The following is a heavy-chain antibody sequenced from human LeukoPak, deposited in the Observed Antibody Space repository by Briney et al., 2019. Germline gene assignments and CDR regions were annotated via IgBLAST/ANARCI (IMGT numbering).Heavy chain of an antibody. CDR2: LYRSGTT. CDR3: ARENWVFDY. J-gene: IGHJ4*02. CDR1: GYSLSIGYH. D-gene: IGHD7-27*01. Sequence: PSETLSLTCVVSGYSLSIGYHWGWIRQPPGKGLEWIGSLYRSGTTYYDPSFKSRVTISVDTSKNQISLKVRSVTAADTDMYYCARENWVFDYWGQGILVTVSS. V-gene: IGHV4-38-2*02.